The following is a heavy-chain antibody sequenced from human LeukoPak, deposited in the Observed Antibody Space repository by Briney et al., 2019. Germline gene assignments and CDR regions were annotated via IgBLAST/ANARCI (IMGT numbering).Heavy chain of an antibody. CDR1: GYSFTSYW. V-gene: IGHV5-51*01. CDR3: ASYCSSTSCYFHAFDI. Sequence: GESLKISCKGSGYSFTSYWIGWVRQMPGKGLEWMGIIYPGDSDTRYSPSFQGQVTISADKSISTAYLQWSSLKASDTAMYYCASYCSSTSCYFHAFDIWGQGTVVTVSS. CDR2: IYPGDSDT. J-gene: IGHJ3*02. D-gene: IGHD2-2*01.